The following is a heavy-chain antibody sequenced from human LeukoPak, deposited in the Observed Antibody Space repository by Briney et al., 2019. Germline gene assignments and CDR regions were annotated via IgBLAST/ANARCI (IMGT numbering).Heavy chain of an antibody. D-gene: IGHD4-23*01. CDR3: AADADYGGNSRGGTHY. Sequence: PGGSLRLSCITSGLTFSTHAIHWVRQAPGKGLEWVALISYGGRNKYYADSVKGRFTVSGDNSRNTVYLQMDSLRAEDTAVYHCAADADYGGNSRGGTHYWGQGTLVTVSS. V-gene: IGHV3-30*04. J-gene: IGHJ4*02. CDR2: ISYGGRNK. CDR1: GLTFSTHA.